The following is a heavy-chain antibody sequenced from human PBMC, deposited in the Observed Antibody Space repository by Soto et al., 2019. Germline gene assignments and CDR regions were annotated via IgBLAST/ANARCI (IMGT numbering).Heavy chain of an antibody. CDR1: GYTFTSYY. CDR3: ARDRGSRGHYYYYYGMDV. CDR2: ISAYNGNT. D-gene: IGHD3-10*01. Sequence: ASVKVSCKASGYTFTSYYMHWVRQAPGQGLEWMGWISAYNGNTNYAQKLQGRVTMTTDTSTSTAYMELRSLRSDDTAVYYCARDRGSRGHYYYYYGMDVWGQGTTVTVSS. J-gene: IGHJ6*02. V-gene: IGHV1-18*04.